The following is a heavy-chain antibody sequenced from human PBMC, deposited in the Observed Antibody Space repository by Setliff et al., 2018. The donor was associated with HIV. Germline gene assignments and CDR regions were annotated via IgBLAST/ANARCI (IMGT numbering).Heavy chain of an antibody. Sequence: GGSLRLSCAASGFVFSNAWMNWVRQAPGEGLEWVGRIKSRTDGETTDYAAPVQGRFFISRDDSKNALFLQIDSLKTEDTAVYYCATDSLNWNDAFDYWGQGTLVTVSS. CDR2: IKSRTDGETT. V-gene: IGHV3-15*07. J-gene: IGHJ4*02. CDR1: GFVFSNAW. D-gene: IGHD1-20*01. CDR3: ATDSLNWNDAFDY.